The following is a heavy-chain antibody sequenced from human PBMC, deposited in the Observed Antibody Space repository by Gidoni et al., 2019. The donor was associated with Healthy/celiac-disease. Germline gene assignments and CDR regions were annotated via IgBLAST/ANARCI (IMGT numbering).Heavy chain of an antibody. CDR1: GFTFSSYA. J-gene: IGHJ4*02. D-gene: IGHD6-13*01. CDR3: VKQRQQLVRSPGY. Sequence: EVQLVESGGGLVQPGGSLRLSCSASGFTFSSYAMHWVRQAPGKGLEYVSASSSNGGSTYYADSVKGRVTISRDNSKNTLYLQMSSMRAEDTAVYYCVKQRQQLVRSPGYWGQGTLVTVSS. CDR2: SSSNGGST. V-gene: IGHV3-64D*06.